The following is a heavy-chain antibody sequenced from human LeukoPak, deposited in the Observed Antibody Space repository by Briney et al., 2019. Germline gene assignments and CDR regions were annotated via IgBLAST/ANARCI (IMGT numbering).Heavy chain of an antibody. J-gene: IGHJ1*01. V-gene: IGHV4-59*08. CDR2: IYYSGST. Sequence: PSETLSLTCTVSGGSISSYYWSWIRQPPGKGLEWIGYIYYSGSTNYNPSLKSRVTISLDTSKNQFSLRLRSVTAADTAVYYCARVVQSTDSSGFYLPEYFQHWGQGTLVTVSS. D-gene: IGHD3-22*01. CDR3: ARVVQSTDSSGFYLPEYFQH. CDR1: GGSISSYY.